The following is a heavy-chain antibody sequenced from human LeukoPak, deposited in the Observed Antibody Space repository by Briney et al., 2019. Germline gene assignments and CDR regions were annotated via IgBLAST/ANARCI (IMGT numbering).Heavy chain of an antibody. Sequence: GGSLRLSCAASGFNFSSYSINWVRQAPGKGLEWVSYISSSSSTIYYADSVKGRFTISRDNAKNSLYLQMNSLRAEDTAAYYCARGFRASFDYWGQGTLVTVSS. J-gene: IGHJ4*02. CDR2: ISSSSSTI. CDR1: GFNFSSYS. CDR3: ARGFRASFDY. V-gene: IGHV3-48*01.